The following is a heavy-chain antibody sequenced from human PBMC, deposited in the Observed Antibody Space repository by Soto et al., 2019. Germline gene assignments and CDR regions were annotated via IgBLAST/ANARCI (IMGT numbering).Heavy chain of an antibody. V-gene: IGHV5-51*01. CDR2: IDPGDSDT. Sequence: PGESLKISCKASGYTFTTSWIGWVRQMPGQGLEWMGIIDPGDSDTRYSPSFQGRITISVDKSISTAYLQWSSLEASDTAIYYCARHAGNSWKGDYFDYWGRGALGTVS. J-gene: IGHJ4*02. CDR1: GYTFTTSW. D-gene: IGHD6-13*01. CDR3: ARHAGNSWKGDYFDY.